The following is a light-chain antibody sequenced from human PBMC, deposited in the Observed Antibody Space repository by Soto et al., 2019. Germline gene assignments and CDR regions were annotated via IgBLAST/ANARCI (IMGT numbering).Light chain of an antibody. CDR3: QQYHSSSIT. CDR1: QDISSW. J-gene: IGKJ5*01. V-gene: IGKV1-5*01. CDR2: DAS. Sequence: DIQMTQSPSSVSAFVGDRVTITCRASQDISSWLAWYQQKPGKAPKLLIYDASTLERGVPSRFSGTGSGTEFTLTIDSLQPDDFATYYCQQYHSSSITFGQGTRLEI.